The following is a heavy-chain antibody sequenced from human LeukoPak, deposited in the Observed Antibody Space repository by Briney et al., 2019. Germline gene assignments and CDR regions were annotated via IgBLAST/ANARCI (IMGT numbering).Heavy chain of an antibody. Sequence: GRSLRLSCAASGFTFSSYGMHWARQAPAKGPEWVAVISYDGSNKYYADSVKGLFTISRDDSKNTLHLQMNSLRVEDTAVYYCAKDQAAGTGLGAFDYWGQGTLVTVSA. V-gene: IGHV3-30*18. J-gene: IGHJ4*02. D-gene: IGHD6-13*01. CDR3: AKDQAAGTGLGAFDY. CDR1: GFTFSSYG. CDR2: ISYDGSNK.